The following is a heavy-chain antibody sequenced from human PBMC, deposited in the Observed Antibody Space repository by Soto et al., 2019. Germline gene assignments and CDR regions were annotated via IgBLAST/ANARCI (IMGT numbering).Heavy chain of an antibody. CDR3: TVNTASSYYYYGMDV. J-gene: IGHJ6*02. CDR1: GGSISSGGYY. Sequence: PSETLSLTCTVSGGSISSGGYYWSWIRQHPGKGLEWIGYIYYSGSTYYNPSLKSRVTISVDTSKNQFSLKLSSVTAADTAVYYCTVNTASSYYYYGMDVWGQGTTVTVSS. CDR2: IYYSGST. D-gene: IGHD5-18*01. V-gene: IGHV4-31*03.